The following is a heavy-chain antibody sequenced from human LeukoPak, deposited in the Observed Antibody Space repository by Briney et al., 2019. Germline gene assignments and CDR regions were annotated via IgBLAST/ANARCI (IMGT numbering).Heavy chain of an antibody. CDR1: GGSISSSSYY. V-gene: IGHV4-39*07. CDR2: IYYSGST. J-gene: IGHJ5*02. Sequence: PSETLSLTCTVSGGSISSSSYYWGWIRQPPGKGLEWIGSIYYSGSTYYNPSLKSRVTISVDTSKNQFSLKLSSVTAADTAVYYCARDGVRGVSLDPWGQGTLVTVSS. CDR3: ARDGVRGVSLDP. D-gene: IGHD3-10*01.